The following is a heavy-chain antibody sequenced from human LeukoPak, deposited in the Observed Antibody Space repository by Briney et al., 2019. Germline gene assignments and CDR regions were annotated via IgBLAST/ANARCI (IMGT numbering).Heavy chain of an antibody. CDR2: ISTSSRYI. J-gene: IGHJ5*02. Sequence: GGSLRLSCAASGFTLSTFDMNWVRQAPGKGLEWVSSISTSSRYIYYRDSVKGRFTISRGDAKNSLYLQMNSLTVEDTAVYYCARADCSGSTCYLRHSWFDPWGQGTLVTVPS. V-gene: IGHV3-21*06. D-gene: IGHD2-2*01. CDR3: ARADCSGSTCYLRHSWFDP. CDR1: GFTLSTFD.